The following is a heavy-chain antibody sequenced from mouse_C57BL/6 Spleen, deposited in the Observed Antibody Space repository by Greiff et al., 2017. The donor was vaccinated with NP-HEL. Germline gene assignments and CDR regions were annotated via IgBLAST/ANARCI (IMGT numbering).Heavy chain of an antibody. D-gene: IGHD1-1*01. J-gene: IGHJ4*01. Sequence: EVQLVESGGGLVKPGGSLKLSCAASGFTFSSYAMSWVRQTPEKRLEWVATISDGGSYTYYPDNVKGRFTISRDNAKNNLYLQMSHLKSEDTAMYYCAREDYYGSSGYAMDYWGQGTSVTVSS. CDR2: ISDGGSYT. V-gene: IGHV5-4*01. CDR1: GFTFSSYA. CDR3: AREDYYGSSGYAMDY.